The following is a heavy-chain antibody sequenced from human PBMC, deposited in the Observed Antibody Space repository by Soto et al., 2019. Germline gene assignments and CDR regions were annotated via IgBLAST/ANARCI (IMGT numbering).Heavy chain of an antibody. CDR3: ARGVSAGVDY. Sequence: ASVKVSCKASGYSFTGLDINWVRQTAGQGLEWMGWMQPSTGRTGYAQKFQGRVTMTRDTSINTAYMELTTLTSDDTAFYYCARGVSAGVDYWGQGTLVTVSS. J-gene: IGHJ4*02. CDR1: GYSFTGLD. V-gene: IGHV1-8*01. CDR2: MQPSTGRT. D-gene: IGHD1-26*01.